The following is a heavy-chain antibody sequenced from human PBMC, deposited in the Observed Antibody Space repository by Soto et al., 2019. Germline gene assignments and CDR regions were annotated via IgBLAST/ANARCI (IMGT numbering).Heavy chain of an antibody. CDR1: GGSISSSSYY. CDR3: ARVGLPEHYFDY. J-gene: IGHJ4*02. Sequence: QLQLQESGPGLVKPSETLSLTCTVSGGSISSSSYYWGWIRQPPGKGLEWIGSIYYSGSTYYNPSLKRRVTISVDTYKHQFSLKLSSVTAADTAVYYCARVGLPEHYFDYWGQGTLVTVSS. V-gene: IGHV4-39*01. D-gene: IGHD1-26*01. CDR2: IYYSGST.